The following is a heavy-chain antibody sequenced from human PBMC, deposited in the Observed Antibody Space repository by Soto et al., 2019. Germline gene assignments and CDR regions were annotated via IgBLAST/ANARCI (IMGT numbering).Heavy chain of an antibody. V-gene: IGHV3-7*04. CDR3: VRGSAFSMDV. Sequence: HPGGSLGLSCAVSGFTFSNFYMSWVRQAPGKGLEWVAIIKRDGIEKQYLDSVKGRFTISRDNAKNSLYLQMNSLRAEDTAFYYFVRGSAFSMDVWGQVT. J-gene: IGHJ6*02. D-gene: IGHD2-15*01. CDR2: IKRDGIEK. CDR1: GFTFSNFY.